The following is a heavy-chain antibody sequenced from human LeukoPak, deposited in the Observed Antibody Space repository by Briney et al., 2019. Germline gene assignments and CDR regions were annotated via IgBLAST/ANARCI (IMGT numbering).Heavy chain of an antibody. D-gene: IGHD4-23*01. CDR1: GGSISSSSYY. CDR3: ARDRDYGGNAFQH. V-gene: IGHV4-39*02. Sequence: SETLSLTCTVSGGSISSSSYYWGWIRQPPGKGLESIGSIYYSGSTYYNPSLKSRVTISVDTSKNQFSLKLSSVTAADTAVYYCARDRDYGGNAFQHWGQGTLVTVSS. J-gene: IGHJ1*01. CDR2: IYYSGST.